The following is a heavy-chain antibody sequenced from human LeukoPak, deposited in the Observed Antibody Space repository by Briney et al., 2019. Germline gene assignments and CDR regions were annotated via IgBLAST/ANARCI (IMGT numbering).Heavy chain of an antibody. CDR3: ARVKEDSSGWPLFQH. J-gene: IGHJ1*01. V-gene: IGHV1-2*02. CDR2: INPNSGGT. CDR1: GYTLTELS. Sequence: GASVKVSCKVSGYTLTELSMHWVRQAPGKGLEWMGWINPNSGGTNYAQKFQGRVTMTRDTSISTAYMELSRLRSDDTAVYYCARVKEDSSGWPLFQHWGQGTLVTVSS. D-gene: IGHD6-19*01.